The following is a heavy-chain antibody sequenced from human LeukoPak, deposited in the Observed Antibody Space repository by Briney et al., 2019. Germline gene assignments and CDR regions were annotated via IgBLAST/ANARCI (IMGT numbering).Heavy chain of an antibody. D-gene: IGHD4-11*01. J-gene: IGHJ4*02. V-gene: IGHV3-23*01. Sequence: PGGSLRLSCAASGFTFSSYAMGWVRQAPGEGLKWVSSISDSGGTTYYADPVKGRFTISRDNSKNTLYLQMNSLRAEDTAVYYCAKLRGLQRFDYWGQGTLVTVSS. CDR1: GFTFSSYA. CDR3: AKLRGLQRFDY. CDR2: ISDSGGTT.